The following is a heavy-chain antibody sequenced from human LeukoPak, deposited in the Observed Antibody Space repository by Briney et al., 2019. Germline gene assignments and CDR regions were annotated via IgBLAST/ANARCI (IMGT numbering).Heavy chain of an antibody. Sequence: SETLSLTCTVSGGSISSYYCSWIRQPAGKGLEWIGRIYTSGSTNYNPSLKSRVTMSVDTSKNQFSLKLSSVTAADTAVYYCAREDSSSWLSWFDPWGQGTLVTVSS. V-gene: IGHV4-4*07. CDR3: AREDSSSWLSWFDP. J-gene: IGHJ5*02. D-gene: IGHD6-13*01. CDR2: IYTSGST. CDR1: GGSISSYY.